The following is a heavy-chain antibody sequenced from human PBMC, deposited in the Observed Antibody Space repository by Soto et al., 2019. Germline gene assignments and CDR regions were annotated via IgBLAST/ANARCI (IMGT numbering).Heavy chain of an antibody. J-gene: IGHJ5*02. Sequence: GESLKISCKASGYSFTNYWISWVRQMPGKGLEWMGRIDPSDSYTNYSPSFQGHVTISVDKSIGTAYLQWSSLKASDTAMYYCARFGAYDYWFDPWGQGTLVTVSS. D-gene: IGHD5-12*01. CDR2: IDPSDSYT. CDR3: ARFGAYDYWFDP. CDR1: GYSFTNYW. V-gene: IGHV5-10-1*01.